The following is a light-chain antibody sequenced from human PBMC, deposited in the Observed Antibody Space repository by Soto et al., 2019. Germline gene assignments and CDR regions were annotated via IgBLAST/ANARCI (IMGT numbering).Light chain of an antibody. V-gene: IGLV3-21*02. J-gene: IGLJ1*01. CDR1: NIGSKT. CDR2: DDS. Sequence: SYELAQPPSMSVAPGQTARITCGGNNIGSKTVHWYQQKPGQAPVLVVYDDSDRPSGIPERFSGSNSGNTATLTISGVEAGDEADYYCQVWDISSVHYVSGTGTKVTVL. CDR3: QVWDISSVHYV.